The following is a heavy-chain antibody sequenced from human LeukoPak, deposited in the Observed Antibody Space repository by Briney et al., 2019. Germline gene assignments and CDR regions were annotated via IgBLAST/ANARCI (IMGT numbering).Heavy chain of an antibody. CDR1: GFTFSSYA. V-gene: IGHV3-23*01. J-gene: IGHJ6*03. Sequence: VGSLRLSCAASGFTFSSYAMTWVRQAPGKGLEWVSSIGGNGVSTYYADSVKGRITISRDDSKNTLYLQMNSLRAEDTAVYFCARGSSGSTYYYMDVWGKGTTVTVSS. CDR3: ARGSSGSTYYYMDV. D-gene: IGHD3-22*01. CDR2: IGGNGVST.